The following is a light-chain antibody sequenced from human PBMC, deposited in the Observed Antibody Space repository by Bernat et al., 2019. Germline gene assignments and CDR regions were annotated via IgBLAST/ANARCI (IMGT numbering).Light chain of an antibody. CDR1: QNVLSAS. CDR2: ATS. J-gene: IGKJ5*01. Sequence: IVLTQSPGTLSLSPGETATLSCRAGQNVLSASIAWYQHRPGQPPRLLIYATSTWAAGTPARFSCSGSGTDYTLTSSSLEPEDFAVYYCQHYGPSPEITFCQGTRLEI. V-gene: IGKV3-20*01. CDR3: QHYGPSPEIT.